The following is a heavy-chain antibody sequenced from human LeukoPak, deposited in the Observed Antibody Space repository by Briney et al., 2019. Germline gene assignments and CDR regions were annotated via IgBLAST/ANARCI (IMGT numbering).Heavy chain of an antibody. J-gene: IGHJ4*02. D-gene: IGHD1-26*01. Sequence: ASATLSCPTSGYTFTSNGIAWVRRTPGQGLEWMGWISVYNGKTNYAQKFQGRVNMTTDTSTRTVYMDLKSLRYDDTAVYYCARGPVGATDSWGQGTLVTASS. V-gene: IGHV1-18*01. CDR2: ISVYNGKT. CDR1: GYTFTSNG. CDR3: ARGPVGATDS.